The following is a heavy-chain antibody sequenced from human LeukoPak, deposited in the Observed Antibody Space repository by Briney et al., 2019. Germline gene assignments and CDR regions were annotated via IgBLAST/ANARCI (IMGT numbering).Heavy chain of an antibody. CDR2: ISGRGGTT. D-gene: IGHD3-10*01. J-gene: IGHJ4*02. Sequence: GGSLRLSCAASGFTFRNYAMSWVRQAPGKGLEWVSGISGRGGTTDYADSVKGRFTISRDNSKNTVYLQMNSLRAEDTAVYYCARYLVRGAMIAYFEYWGQGTLVTVSS. CDR1: GFTFRNYA. V-gene: IGHV3-23*01. CDR3: ARYLVRGAMIAYFEY.